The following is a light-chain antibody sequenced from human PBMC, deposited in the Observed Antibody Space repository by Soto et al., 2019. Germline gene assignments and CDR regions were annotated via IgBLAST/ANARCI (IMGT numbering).Light chain of an antibody. Sequence: DIQMTQSPSSLSASVGDRVTITCPTSQTISSWLAWYQQKPGKAPKLLIYKASTLKSGVPSRFSGSGSGTEFTLTISSLQPDDFATYYCQHYDSYSVAFGQGTKVDI. CDR2: KAS. J-gene: IGKJ1*01. CDR1: QTISSW. V-gene: IGKV1-5*03. CDR3: QHYDSYSVA.